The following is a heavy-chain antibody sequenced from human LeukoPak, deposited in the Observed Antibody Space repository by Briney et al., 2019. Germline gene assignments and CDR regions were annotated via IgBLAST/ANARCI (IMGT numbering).Heavy chain of an antibody. D-gene: IGHD1-1*01. J-gene: IGHJ4*02. V-gene: IGHV4-61*01. CDR1: GGSISSSSYY. Sequence: SETLSLTCTVSGGSISSSSYYWTWIRQPPGKGLKWIGYIDYSGSTNYNPSLKSRVTISVDTSKNQFSLKLSSVTAADTAVYYCARGEGYNYGPNDYWGQGILVTVSS. CDR2: IDYSGST. CDR3: ARGEGYNYGPNDY.